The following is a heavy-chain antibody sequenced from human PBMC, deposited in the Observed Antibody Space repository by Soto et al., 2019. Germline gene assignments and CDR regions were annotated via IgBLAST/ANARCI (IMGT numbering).Heavy chain of an antibody. CDR2: IYWDDDQ. V-gene: IGHV2-5*02. J-gene: IGHJ6*02. CDR1: GFSLSTTGVG. Sequence: SGPTLVNPTQTLTLTCTFSGFSLSTTGVGVGWIRRPPGKALEWLALIYWDDDQRYSPPLKSRLTITKDTSKNQVVLTMTNMDPVDTATYYCAHRLEPYYYHTVDVWGQGTTVTVSS. CDR3: AHRLEPYYYHTVDV.